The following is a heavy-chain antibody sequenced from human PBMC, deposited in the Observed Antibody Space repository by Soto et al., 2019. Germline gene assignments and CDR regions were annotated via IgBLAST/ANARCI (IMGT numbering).Heavy chain of an antibody. CDR1: GFTFTRYS. CDR2: ISSTTNYI. Sequence: GSLRLSCAASGFTFTRYSMNWVRQAPGKGLEWVSSISSTTNYIYYGDSMKGRFTISRDNAKNSLYLEMNSLRAEDTAVYYCARESEDLTSNFDYWGQGTLVTSPQ. V-gene: IGHV3-21*06. J-gene: IGHJ4*02. CDR3: ARESEDLTSNFDY.